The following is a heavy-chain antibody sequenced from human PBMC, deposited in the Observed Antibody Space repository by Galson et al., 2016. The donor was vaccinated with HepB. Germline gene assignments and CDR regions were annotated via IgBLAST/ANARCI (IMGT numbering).Heavy chain of an antibody. CDR3: AKSPWYYDSTYSPGYYFDN. J-gene: IGHJ4*02. D-gene: IGHD3-22*01. Sequence: SLRLSCAASGFTFGRYAMTWVRQIPGKGLEWVSAISGSGGSSSHADSVKGRFAIPRDNSKNTLYLHMNSLRAEHMAVYYCAKSPWYYDSTYSPGYYFDNWGQGTLVTVSS. CDR2: ISGSGGSS. V-gene: IGHV3-23*01. CDR1: GFTFGRYA.